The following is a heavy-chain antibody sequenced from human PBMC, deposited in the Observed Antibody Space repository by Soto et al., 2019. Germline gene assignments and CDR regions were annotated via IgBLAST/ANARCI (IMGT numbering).Heavy chain of an antibody. CDR3: ARQMRGPIPYFGWLSPVNS. V-gene: IGHV4-59*08. CDR1: GDSRGSYY. Sequence: ETLSLTCTVSGDSRGSYYWSWIRQPPGKGLEWIGTIYNSESTNYNPPLKSRLTMSLDTSKNQFSMRLTSVTAADAAVYFCARQMRGPIPYFGWLSPVNSWGQGTQVTVSS. CDR2: IYNSEST. D-gene: IGHD3-9*01. J-gene: IGHJ5*02.